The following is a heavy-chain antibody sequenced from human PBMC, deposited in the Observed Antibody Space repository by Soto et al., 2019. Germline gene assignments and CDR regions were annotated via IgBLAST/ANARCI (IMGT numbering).Heavy chain of an antibody. Sequence: TSETLSLTCTVSGGSVSSSSYYWSWIRQPPGKGLEWIGYIYFSGSTSYNPSLESRVTISDDTSNNQFSLKLTSVTAADTAVYYCARGYDSTGYYLDPPYFFDYWGQGTLVTVS. CDR1: GGSVSSSSYY. D-gene: IGHD3-22*01. CDR2: IYFSGST. CDR3: ARGYDSTGYYLDPPYFFDY. J-gene: IGHJ4*02. V-gene: IGHV4-61*01.